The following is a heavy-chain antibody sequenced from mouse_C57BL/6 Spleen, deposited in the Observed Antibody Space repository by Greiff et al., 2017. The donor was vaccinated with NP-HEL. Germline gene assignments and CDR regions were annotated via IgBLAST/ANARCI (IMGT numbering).Heavy chain of an antibody. J-gene: IGHJ1*03. CDR2: FYPGSGNT. V-gene: IGHV1-76*01. Sequence: VKLQESGAELVRPGASVKLSCKASGYTFTDYYINWVKQRPGQGLEWIARFYPGSGNTYYNEKFKGKATLTAEKSSSTAYMQLSSLTSEDSAVYFCARSNWDYWYFDVWGTGTTVTVSS. CDR1: GYTFTDYY. CDR3: ARSNWDYWYFDV. D-gene: IGHD4-1*02.